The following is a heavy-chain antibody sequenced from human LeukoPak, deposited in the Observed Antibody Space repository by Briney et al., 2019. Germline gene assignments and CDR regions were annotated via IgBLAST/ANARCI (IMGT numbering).Heavy chain of an antibody. CDR1: GFTFSAYG. D-gene: IGHD5-24*01. CDR2: ISFDGGTS. V-gene: IGHV3-30*18. CDR3: AKSREGVPTRCLDS. Sequence: GGSLRLSCAASGFTFSAYGMNWVRLAPGKGQGWVAIISFDGGTSYYADSVKGRFTISRDTSKNTLYLQMDSLRAEDTAVYYCAKSREGVPTRCLDSWGQGTLVTVSS. J-gene: IGHJ4*02.